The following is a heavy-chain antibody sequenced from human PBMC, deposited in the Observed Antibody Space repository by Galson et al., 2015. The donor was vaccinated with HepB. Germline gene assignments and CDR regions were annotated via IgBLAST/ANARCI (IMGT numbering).Heavy chain of an antibody. V-gene: IGHV3-23*01. J-gene: IGHJ4*02. CDR1: GFTFSSYS. D-gene: IGHD3-22*01. CDR2: ISGGGGNT. CDR3: ARARSPLEGPPFYVSSGYVFGY. Sequence: SLRLSCAASGFTFSSYSMRWVRQAPGKGLEWVSAISGGGGNTYYADSVRGRFTPRDNSKNTLYLQMTSLRAEDTAVYYCARARSPLEGPPFYVSSGYVFGYWGQGTLVTVSS.